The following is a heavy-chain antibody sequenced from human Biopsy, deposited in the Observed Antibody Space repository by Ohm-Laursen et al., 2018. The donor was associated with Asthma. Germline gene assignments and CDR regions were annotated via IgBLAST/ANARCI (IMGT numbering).Heavy chain of an antibody. D-gene: IGHD6-13*01. J-gene: IGHJ3*01. CDR2: IHKNGIG. CDR3: ARQKLAAAEGPFDL. V-gene: IGHV4-39*01. CDR1: NGSISGNFYY. Sequence: SETLSLTCTVSNGSISGNFYYWGWIRQPPGKGLEWVGSIHKNGIGYYKSSLKSRLTISVDTSKNQFSLKVTSVTAADTAVYYCARQKLAAAEGPFDLWGQGTMVTVSS.